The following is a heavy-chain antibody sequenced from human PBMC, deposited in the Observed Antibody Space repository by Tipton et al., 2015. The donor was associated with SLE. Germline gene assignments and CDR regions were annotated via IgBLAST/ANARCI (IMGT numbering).Heavy chain of an antibody. J-gene: IGHJ4*02. Sequence: TLSLTCAVYGGSFSGYYWSWIRQPPGKGLEWIGEINHSGSTNYNPSLKSRVTISVDTSKNQFSLKLNSVTAADTAVYYCASLHPGRRSSSLGRFDFWGQGTLVTVSS. V-gene: IGHV4-34*01. CDR1: GGSFSGYY. D-gene: IGHD6-6*01. CDR2: INHSGST. CDR3: ASLHPGRRSSSLGRFDF.